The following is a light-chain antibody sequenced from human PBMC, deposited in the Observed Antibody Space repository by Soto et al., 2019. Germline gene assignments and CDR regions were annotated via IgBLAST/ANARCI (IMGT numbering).Light chain of an antibody. V-gene: IGKV3-15*01. J-gene: IGKJ1*01. CDR2: GAS. CDR1: QSVTTN. Sequence: EVVMTQSPATLSVSPGERATLSCRASQSVTTNMAWYQQKPGQAPRLLIYGASTRATGIPARFSGSGSGTDFTLTICSLQPEDFATYYCQQSYSTPRTFGQGTKVDIK. CDR3: QQSYSTPRT.